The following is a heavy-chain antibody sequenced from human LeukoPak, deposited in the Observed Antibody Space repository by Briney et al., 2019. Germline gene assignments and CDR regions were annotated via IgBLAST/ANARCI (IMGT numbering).Heavy chain of an antibody. V-gene: IGHV4-39*07. Sequence: SETLSLTCTVSGGSISSSSYYWGWIRQPPGKGLEWIGSIYYSGITNYNPSLKSRVTISVDTSKNQFSLKLSSVTAADTAVYYCTYSGSYYPDYWGQGTLVTVSS. CDR3: TYSGSYYPDY. J-gene: IGHJ4*02. D-gene: IGHD1-26*01. CDR1: GGSISSSSYY. CDR2: IYYSGIT.